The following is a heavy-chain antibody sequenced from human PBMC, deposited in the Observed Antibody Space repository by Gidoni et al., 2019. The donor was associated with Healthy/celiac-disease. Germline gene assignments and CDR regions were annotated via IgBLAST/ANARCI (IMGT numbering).Heavy chain of an antibody. J-gene: IGHJ1*01. CDR1: GFTFSSHA. CDR3: ARDGYCGGDCYHGPFQH. V-gene: IGHV3-30-3*01. D-gene: IGHD2-21*01. Sequence: QVQLVESGGGVVQPGRSLSLSWADSGFTFSSHAMHWVRQAPRKGLAGVAVISYDGSNKYYADSVKGRFTISRDNSKNTLYLQINSLRAEDTAVYYCARDGYCGGDCYHGPFQHWGQGTLVTVSS. CDR2: ISYDGSNK.